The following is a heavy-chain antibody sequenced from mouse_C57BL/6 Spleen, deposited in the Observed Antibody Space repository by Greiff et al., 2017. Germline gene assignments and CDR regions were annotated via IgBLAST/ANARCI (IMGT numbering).Heavy chain of an antibody. D-gene: IGHD1-1*01. CDR3: AGWGTTGYAMGY. CDR2: INPNYGTT. V-gene: IGHV1-39*01. Sequence: VQLKESGPELVKPGASVKMSCKASGYSFTDYNMNWVKQSNGKGLEWIGVINPNYGTTSYNQKFKGKATLTVDTSSNTAYLQLNSLTSEDSAVYYCAGWGTTGYAMGYWGQGTSVTVSS. CDR1: GYSFTDYN. J-gene: IGHJ4*01.